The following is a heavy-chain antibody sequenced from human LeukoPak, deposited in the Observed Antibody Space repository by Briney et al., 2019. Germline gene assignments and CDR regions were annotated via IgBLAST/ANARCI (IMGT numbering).Heavy chain of an antibody. CDR3: ARGTLYYGSESYDY. J-gene: IGHJ4*02. CDR1: GFPFIAYE. D-gene: IGHD3-10*01. CDR2: ISVGGDTI. V-gene: IGHV3-48*03. Sequence: GGSLRLSCAASGFPFIAYEMNWVRQDPGKGLEWVSYISVGGDTIYYADSVKGRFTISRDNAKKSLYLQMKSLRAEDTAVYYCARGTLYYGSESYDYWGQGTLVAVSS.